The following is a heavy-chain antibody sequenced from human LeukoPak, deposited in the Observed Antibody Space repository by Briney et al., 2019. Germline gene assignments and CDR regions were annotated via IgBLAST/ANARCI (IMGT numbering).Heavy chain of an antibody. D-gene: IGHD5-18*01. CDR1: GGSISSSSYY. CDR2: IYYSGST. CDR3: ARELGGGYSYGFDY. J-gene: IGHJ4*02. Sequence: SETLSLTCTVSGGSISSSSYYWGWIRQPPGKGLEWIGSIYYSGSTYYNPSLKSRVTISVDTSKNQFSLKLSSVTAADTAVYYCARELGGGYSYGFDYWGQGTLVTVSS. V-gene: IGHV4-39*07.